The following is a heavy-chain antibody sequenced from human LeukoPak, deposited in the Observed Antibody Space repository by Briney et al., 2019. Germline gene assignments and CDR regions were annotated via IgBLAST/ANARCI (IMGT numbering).Heavy chain of an antibody. V-gene: IGHV3-21*01. J-gene: IGHJ4*02. CDR2: ISSSSSYI. D-gene: IGHD3-22*01. CDR1: GFTFSSFS. CDR3: ARDRYYDSSGSPDY. Sequence: GGSLRLSCAASGFTFSSFSMHWVRQAPGKGLEWVSSISSSSSYIYYADSVKGRFTISRDNTKNSLYLQMNSLRAEDTAVYYCARDRYYDSSGSPDYWAQETLVSVSS.